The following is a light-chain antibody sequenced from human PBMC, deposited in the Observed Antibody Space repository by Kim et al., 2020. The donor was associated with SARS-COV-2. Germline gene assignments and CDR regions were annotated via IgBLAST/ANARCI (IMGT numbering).Light chain of an antibody. J-gene: IGKJ1*01. Sequence: ASVGDRVTITCRASQSISSWLAWYQQKPGKAPKLLIYDASSLESGVPSRFSGSGSGTEFTLTISSLQPDDIATYYCQQYNSYVWTFGRGTKVDIK. CDR3: QQYNSYVWT. V-gene: IGKV1-5*01. CDR1: QSISSW. CDR2: DAS.